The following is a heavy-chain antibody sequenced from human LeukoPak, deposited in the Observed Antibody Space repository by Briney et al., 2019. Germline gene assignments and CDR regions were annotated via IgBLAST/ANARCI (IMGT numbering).Heavy chain of an antibody. D-gene: IGHD6-19*01. CDR3: ARDWAKYSSGAFDP. J-gene: IGHJ5*02. CDR2: IYTSGST. CDR1: GGSISSGGYY. V-gene: IGHV4-61*02. Sequence: SETLSLTCTVSGGSISSGGYYWSWIRQPAGKGLEWIGRIYTSGSTNYNPSLKSRVTMSVDTSKNQFSLKLSSVTAADTAVYYCARDWAKYSSGAFDPWGQGTLVTVSS.